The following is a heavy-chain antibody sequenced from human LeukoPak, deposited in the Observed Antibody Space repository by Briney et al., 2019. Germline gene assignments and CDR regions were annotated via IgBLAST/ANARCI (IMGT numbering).Heavy chain of an antibody. CDR1: GGSISSGYYY. J-gene: IGHJ3*02. CDR3: ARWVVSTVVTTARDAFDS. V-gene: IGHV4-31*03. CDR2: SYYSGGT. Sequence: SETLSLTCTVSGGSISSGYYYWSCIRQHPGKGLEWYGYSYYSGGTYYNPSLKSRVTISVDTSKNQFSLKLSSVTAADTAVYYCARWVVSTVVTTARDAFDSWGQGTMVTVSS. D-gene: IGHD4-23*01.